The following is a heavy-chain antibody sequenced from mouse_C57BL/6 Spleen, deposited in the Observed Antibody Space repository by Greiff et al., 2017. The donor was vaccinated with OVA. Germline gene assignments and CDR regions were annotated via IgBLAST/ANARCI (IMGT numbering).Heavy chain of an antibody. CDR2: FHPYNDDT. V-gene: IGHV1-47*01. CDR1: GYTFTTYP. Sequence: VKLQESGAELVKPGASVKMSCKASGYTFTTYPIEWMKQNHGKSLEWIGNFHPYNDDTKYNEKFKGKATLTVEKSSSTVYLELSRLTSDDSAVYYCARRGDYDGLAWFAYWGQGTLVTVSA. CDR3: ARRGDYDGLAWFAY. J-gene: IGHJ3*01. D-gene: IGHD2-4*01.